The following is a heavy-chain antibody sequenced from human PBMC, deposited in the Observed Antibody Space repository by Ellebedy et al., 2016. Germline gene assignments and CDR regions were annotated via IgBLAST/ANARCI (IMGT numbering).Heavy chain of an antibody. CDR2: IYGTGTS. CDR3: VTRHNGAYDL. CDR1: GFSVTSND. Sequence: GGSLRLSXAVSGFSVTSNDMSWVRQAPGRGLELVSLIYGTGTSYYAESVKGRFTISRDNSKKTLYLQMSGLGAEDTAVYYCVTRHNGAYDLWGQGTMVTVSS. J-gene: IGHJ3*01. D-gene: IGHD2-8*01. V-gene: IGHV3-53*01.